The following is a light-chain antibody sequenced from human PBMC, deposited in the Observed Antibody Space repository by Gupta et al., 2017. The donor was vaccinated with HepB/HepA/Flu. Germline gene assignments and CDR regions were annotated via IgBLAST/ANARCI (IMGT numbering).Light chain of an antibody. CDR3: QQYGSSRT. CDR1: QSITSDY. V-gene: IGKV3-20*01. CDR2: GAS. Sequence: EIVLTHSPGTLSLSPGERATLSCRASQSITSDYLAWYQQKPGQSPMLLIYGASSRATGIPDRFSGSGSGTDFTLTISRLESEDFAVYYCQQYGSSRTFGQGTKVEIK. J-gene: IGKJ1*01.